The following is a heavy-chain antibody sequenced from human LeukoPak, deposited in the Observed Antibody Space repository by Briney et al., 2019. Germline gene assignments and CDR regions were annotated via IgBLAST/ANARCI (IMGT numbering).Heavy chain of an antibody. CDR2: IRSKAYGGTA. Sequence: GGSLRLSCTASGFTFGDYAMSWFRQAPGKGLEWVGFIRSKAYGGTAEYAASVKGRFTNSRDDSKSIAYLQMNSLKTEDTAVYYCTREFQGNGFDYWGQGTLVTVSS. V-gene: IGHV3-49*03. J-gene: IGHJ4*02. D-gene: IGHD2-8*01. CDR3: TREFQGNGFDY. CDR1: GFTFGDYA.